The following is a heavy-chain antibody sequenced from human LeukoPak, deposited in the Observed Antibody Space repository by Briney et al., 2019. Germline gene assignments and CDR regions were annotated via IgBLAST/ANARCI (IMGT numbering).Heavy chain of an antibody. CDR2: IGGPAET. Sequence: PGGSLRLSCAASGFSFCVHAMTWVRQAPGKGPEWVATIGGPAETFYADSVKGRFIISRDNSRNSSYLQMNSLRAEDSALYYCAKDWTSHNGVYDCLDFWGQGTQVTVSS. CDR3: AKDWTSHNGVYDCLDF. D-gene: IGHD3-16*01. CDR1: GFSFCVHA. J-gene: IGHJ4*02. V-gene: IGHV3-23*01.